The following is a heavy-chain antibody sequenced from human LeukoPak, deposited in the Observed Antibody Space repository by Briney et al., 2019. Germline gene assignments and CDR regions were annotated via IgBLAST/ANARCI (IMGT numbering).Heavy chain of an antibody. CDR2: IYYSQST. D-gene: IGHD1-1*01. CDR1: GCSISSGGYY. Sequence: PSETLSLTVPVSGCSISSGGYYWSSIRQHPGKGLEWIGYIYYSQSTHSNPSLKSRVTISVDTSTNHFSLKLSALTSAATAVVYCARDPARSAYNYAHDAFDIWGQGTMVTVSS. CDR3: ARDPARSAYNYAHDAFDI. J-gene: IGHJ3*02. V-gene: IGHV4-31*02.